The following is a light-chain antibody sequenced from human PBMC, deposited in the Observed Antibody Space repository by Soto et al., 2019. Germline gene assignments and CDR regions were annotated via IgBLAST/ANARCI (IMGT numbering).Light chain of an antibody. CDR2: GAS. CDR1: QSVSTY. V-gene: IGKV3-15*01. J-gene: IGKJ1*01. CDR3: HQYDDWPPA. Sequence: EIVMTQSPATLSVSPGERATLSCRASQSVSTYLAWYQQKPGQAPRLLIYGASTGAAGTPGRFSGSGSGTEFSLTINSLQPEDFANYYCHQYDDWPPAFGQGTKVEVK.